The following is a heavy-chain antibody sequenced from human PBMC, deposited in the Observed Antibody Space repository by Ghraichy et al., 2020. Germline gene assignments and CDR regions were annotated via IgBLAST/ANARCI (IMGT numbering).Heavy chain of an antibody. J-gene: IGHJ4*02. Sequence: LSLACASSGFTFSSYAMSWVRQAPGTGLEWVSAISGSGGSTYYADSVKGRFTISRDNSKNTLYLQMNSLRAEATAVYYCAKAGRFWEWLLYPIGYFDYWGQGSLVTVSS. CDR1: GFTFSSYA. CDR2: ISGSGGST. D-gene: IGHD3-3*01. CDR3: AKAGRFWEWLLYPIGYFDY. V-gene: IGHV3-23*01.